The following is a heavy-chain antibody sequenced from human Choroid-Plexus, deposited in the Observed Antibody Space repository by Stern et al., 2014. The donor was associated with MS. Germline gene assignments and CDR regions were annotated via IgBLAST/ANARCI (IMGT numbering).Heavy chain of an antibody. D-gene: IGHD2/OR15-2a*01. CDR3: AKDRQYLTYFFDH. J-gene: IGHJ5*02. CDR2: VSYDGSNK. V-gene: IGHV3-30*18. Sequence: QVQLGQSGGGVVQPGRPLRLSCVASGFTFGSCAMHWVRQAPGKGLECVAGVSYDGSNKYYADSVKGRFTISRDNSQNTLYMQMSSLRPEDTAVYYCAKDRQYLTYFFDHWGQGSLVTVSS. CDR1: GFTFGSCA.